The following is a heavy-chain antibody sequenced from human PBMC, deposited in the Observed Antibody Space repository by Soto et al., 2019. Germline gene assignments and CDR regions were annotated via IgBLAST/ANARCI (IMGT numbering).Heavy chain of an antibody. CDR2: IYPGDSDT. D-gene: IGHD3-10*01. V-gene: IGHV5-51*01. Sequence: PGESLKISCKGSGYSFTSYWIGWVRQMPGKGLEWMGIIYPGDSDTRYTPSFQGQVTISADKSISTAYLQWSSLKASDTAMYYCAGGGVRGVITRTRDYYGMDVWGQGTTVTVSS. CDR3: AGGGVRGVITRTRDYYGMDV. J-gene: IGHJ6*02. CDR1: GYSFTSYW.